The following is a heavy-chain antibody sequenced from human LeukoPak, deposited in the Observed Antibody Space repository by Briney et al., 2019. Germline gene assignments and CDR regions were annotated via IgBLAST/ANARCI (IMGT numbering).Heavy chain of an antibody. D-gene: IGHD2-15*01. Sequence: SETPSLTCNVSGGSISNYYWSWIRQPPGKGLEWIGYMYHTGHTMYNSSLKSRVTMSLDTSNNHFSLRLSSVTAADTAVYYCARHPFATPFDYWGPGTVFTVSS. V-gene: IGHV4-59*08. CDR2: MYHTGHT. CDR3: ARHPFATPFDY. J-gene: IGHJ4*02. CDR1: GGSISNYY.